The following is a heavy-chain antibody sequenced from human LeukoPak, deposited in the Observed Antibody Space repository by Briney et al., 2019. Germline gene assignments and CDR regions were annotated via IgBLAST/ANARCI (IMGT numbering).Heavy chain of an antibody. D-gene: IGHD6-13*01. J-gene: IGHJ6*02. CDR1: GFTFSSYS. CDR2: ISSSSSSYI. Sequence: GGSLRLSCAASGFTFSSYSMNWVRQAPGKGLEWVSSISSSSSSYIYYADSVKGRFTISRDNAKNSLYLQMNSLRAEDTAVYYCASDSSSWYEADSMDVWGQGTTVTVSS. CDR3: ASDSSSWYEADSMDV. V-gene: IGHV3-21*01.